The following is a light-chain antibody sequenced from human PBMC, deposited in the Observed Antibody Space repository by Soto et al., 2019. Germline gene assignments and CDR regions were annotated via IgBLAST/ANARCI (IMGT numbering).Light chain of an antibody. CDR2: GAF. CDR3: QKYGDSSIT. Sequence: EIVLPQSPGTLSLSPGESATLSCRASQSLSSSYFAWYQHKPGQGPRLLIYGAFTRATDIPDRFSGSGSGMDFALTISRLEPEDFAVYYCQKYGDSSITFGQGTRLEIK. J-gene: IGKJ5*01. V-gene: IGKV3-20*01. CDR1: QSLSSSY.